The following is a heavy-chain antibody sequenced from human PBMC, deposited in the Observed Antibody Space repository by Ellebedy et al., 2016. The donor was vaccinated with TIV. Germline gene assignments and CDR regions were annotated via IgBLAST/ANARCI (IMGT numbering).Heavy chain of an antibody. CDR1: GFPFDDYA. CDR2: ISEEGGTT. J-gene: IGHJ4*02. V-gene: IGHV3-43*02. D-gene: IGHD1-26*01. CDR3: TKDIFRSGAFDY. Sequence: GESLKISCAASGFPFDDYAMHWVRQAPGKGLEWVSLISEEGGTTYYADSVKGRFTTSRDNSKTSLYLQMNSLRTEDSAFYYCTKDIFRSGAFDYWGQGILVTVSS.